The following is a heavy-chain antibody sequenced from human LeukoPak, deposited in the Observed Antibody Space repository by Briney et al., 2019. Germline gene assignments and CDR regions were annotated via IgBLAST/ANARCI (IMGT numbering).Heavy chain of an antibody. CDR2: ISGSGGST. V-gene: IGHV3-23*01. CDR1: GFTFSSYA. D-gene: IGHD3-3*01. Sequence: PGGSLRLSCAASGFTFSSYAMSWVRQAPGKGLEWVSAISGSGGSTYYADSVKGRFTISRDNSKNTLYLQMNSLRAEVTAVYYRAKDFFRFFGKYTPGGYFDLWGRGTLVTVSS. CDR3: AKDFFRFFGKYTPGGYFDL. J-gene: IGHJ2*01.